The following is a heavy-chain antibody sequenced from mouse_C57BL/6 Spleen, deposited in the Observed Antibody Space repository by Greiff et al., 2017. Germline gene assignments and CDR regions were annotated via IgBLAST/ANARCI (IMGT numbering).Heavy chain of an antibody. CDR3: ARTINTVPYYYAMDY. J-gene: IGHJ4*01. V-gene: IGHV1-72*01. CDR1: GYTFTSYW. Sequence: QVQLQQPGAELVKPGASVKLSCKASGYTFTSYWMHWVKQRPGRGLEWIGRIDPNSGGTKYNEKFKSKATLTVDKPSSTAYMQLSSLTSEDSAVYYCARTINTVPYYYAMDYWGQGTSVTVSS. D-gene: IGHD1-1*01. CDR2: IDPNSGGT.